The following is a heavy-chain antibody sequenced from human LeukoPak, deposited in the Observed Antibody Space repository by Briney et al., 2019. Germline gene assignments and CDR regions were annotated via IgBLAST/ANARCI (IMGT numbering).Heavy chain of an antibody. CDR3: TRDGSLPDY. J-gene: IGHJ4*02. V-gene: IGHV3-74*01. CDR2: INSDGSST. D-gene: IGHD4-17*01. Sequence: GGSLRLSCAASEFTFSSYWMHWVRQAPGEGLVWVSYINSDGSSTSYADYVKGRFTISRDNARNTLCLQMNSLRVEDTAVYYCTRDGSLPDYWGQGTLVTVSS. CDR1: EFTFSSYW.